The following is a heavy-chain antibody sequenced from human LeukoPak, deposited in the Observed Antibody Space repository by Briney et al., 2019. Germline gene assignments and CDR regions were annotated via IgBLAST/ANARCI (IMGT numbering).Heavy chain of an antibody. CDR1: GFTFSNYE. Sequence: PGRSLRLSCAASGFTFSNYEMNWVRRAPGKGLEWVSYISSSSSTVYYADSLKGRFTISRDNAKNSLYLQMNSLRDEDTAVYYCAGGGYCDISSCSAPLFDWWGQGTPVTVSS. J-gene: IGHJ4*02. CDR3: AGGGYCDISSCSAPLFDW. CDR2: ISSSSSTV. V-gene: IGHV3-48*02. D-gene: IGHD2-15*01.